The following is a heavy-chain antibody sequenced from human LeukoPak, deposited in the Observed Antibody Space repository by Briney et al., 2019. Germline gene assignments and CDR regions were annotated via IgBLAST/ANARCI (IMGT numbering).Heavy chain of an antibody. V-gene: IGHV3-21*01. Sequence: GGSLRLSCAASGFTFDDYSMDRVRQAPGKGLEWVSFISSSSGYIFYADSMKGRFTISRDNPKNSLYLQMNSLRAEDTAIYYCTRDLRIAMIADAFDLWGQGTMVTVSS. CDR1: GFTFDDYS. D-gene: IGHD3-22*01. J-gene: IGHJ3*01. CDR2: ISSSSGYI. CDR3: TRDLRIAMIADAFDL.